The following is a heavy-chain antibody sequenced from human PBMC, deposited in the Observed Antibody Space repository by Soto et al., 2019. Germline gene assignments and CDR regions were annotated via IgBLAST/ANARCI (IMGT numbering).Heavy chain of an antibody. CDR2: INSNNGGT. CDR3: ARESLVIGTQPFDY. CDR1: GYTFTDSY. Sequence: ASVKVSCKASGYTFTDSYLHWVRQAPGQGLEWMGLINSNNGGTSYAQKFQGRVTMTRDTSISTAYMELSRLRSDDTAVYYCARESLVIGTQPFDYWGQGTPVTVSS. D-gene: IGHD1-7*01. J-gene: IGHJ4*02. V-gene: IGHV1-2*02.